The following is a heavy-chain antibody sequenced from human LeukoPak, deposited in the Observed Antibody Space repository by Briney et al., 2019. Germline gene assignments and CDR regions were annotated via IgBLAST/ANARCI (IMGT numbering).Heavy chain of an antibody. CDR1: GGPISIYY. CDR2: IYYSGRT. D-gene: IGHD1-26*01. CDR3: ASYSTHSGSFYGWGGPQNNQLGYYFDN. Sequence: SETLSLTCTVSGGPISIYYWIWIRQPPGKGLEWIGYIYYSGRTNYNPSLKRRVTISVDTSNNQFSLKLNSVTAADTAVYYCASYSTHSGSFYGWGGPQNNQLGYYFDNWGQGTLVTVSS. J-gene: IGHJ4*02. V-gene: IGHV4-59*01.